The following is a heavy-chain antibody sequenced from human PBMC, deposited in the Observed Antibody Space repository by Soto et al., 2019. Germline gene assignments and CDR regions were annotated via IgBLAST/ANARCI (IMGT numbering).Heavy chain of an antibody. CDR1: GFTFSSYS. Sequence: PGGSLRLSCXASGFTFSSYSMNWVRQAPGKGLEWVSYISSSSSTIYYADSVKGRFTISRDNAKNSLYLQMNSLRDEDTAVYCCAREAGITHYYYGMDVWGQGTTVTVS. J-gene: IGHJ6*02. D-gene: IGHD3-10*01. CDR2: ISSSSSTI. CDR3: AREAGITHYYYGMDV. V-gene: IGHV3-48*02.